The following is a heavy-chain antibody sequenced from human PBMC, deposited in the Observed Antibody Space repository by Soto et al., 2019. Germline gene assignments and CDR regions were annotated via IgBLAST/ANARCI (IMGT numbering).Heavy chain of an antibody. CDR1: GGPFYNDA. Sequence: QVQLVQLGAEVKKPGSSVKVSCKASGGPFYNDAISWVRQDPGQGLEWMGGINPIIGTADYAHKFQGRLAISADESTGTTYIELSSLRSEDTALYYCARVGVDVVATSAYDYWGQGTLVTVSS. CDR2: INPIIGTA. V-gene: IGHV1-69*01. CDR3: ARVGVDVVATSAYDY. D-gene: IGHD5-12*01. J-gene: IGHJ4*02.